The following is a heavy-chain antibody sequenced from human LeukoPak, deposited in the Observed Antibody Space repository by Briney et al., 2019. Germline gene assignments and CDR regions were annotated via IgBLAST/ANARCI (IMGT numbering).Heavy chain of an antibody. CDR1: GGSISSSSYY. J-gene: IGHJ3*02. CDR3: ARGRRITMIVVVITGRTGAFDI. CDR2: INHSEST. Sequence: SDTLSLTCTVAGGSISSSSYYWHGICPPPEKGREWIGGINHSESTNNNPSLKSRVTISVDTSKNQFSLKLSSVPAADTAVYYCARGRRITMIVVVITGRTGAFDIWGQGTMVTVS. D-gene: IGHD3-22*01. V-gene: IGHV4-39*07.